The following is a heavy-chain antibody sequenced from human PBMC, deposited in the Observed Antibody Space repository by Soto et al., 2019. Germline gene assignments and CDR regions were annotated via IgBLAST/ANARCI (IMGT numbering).Heavy chain of an antibody. D-gene: IGHD4-17*01. J-gene: IGHJ4*02. CDR3: VKDRDDYGGNASGY. V-gene: IGHV3-23*01. CDR1: GFTFSSYA. Sequence: GGSLRLSCAASGFTFSSYAMSWVRQAPGKGLEWVSAISGSGGSTYYADSVKGRFTISRDNSKNTLHLQMNSLRAEDTAVYYCVKDRDDYGGNASGYWAQGTLVTGSS. CDR2: ISGSGGST.